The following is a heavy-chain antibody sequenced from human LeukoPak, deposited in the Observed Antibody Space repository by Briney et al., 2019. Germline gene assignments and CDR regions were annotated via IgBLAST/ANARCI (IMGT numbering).Heavy chain of an antibody. D-gene: IGHD5-18*01. CDR2: ISSSSSTI. J-gene: IGHJ3*02. CDR3: ARVRGQLWTTNAFDI. CDR1: GFSFSTYT. V-gene: IGHV3-48*01. Sequence: GGSLRLSCAASGFSFSTYTMNWVRQAPGKGLEWVSYISSSSSTIYYADSVKGRFTISRDNAENSLYLQMNSLRTEDTAMYYCARVRGQLWTTNAFDIWGQGTMVTVSS.